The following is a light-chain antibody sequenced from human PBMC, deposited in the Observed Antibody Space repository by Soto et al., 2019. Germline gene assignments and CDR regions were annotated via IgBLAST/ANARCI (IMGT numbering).Light chain of an antibody. V-gene: IGKV1-5*01. CDR3: QQYNSDPWT. J-gene: IGKJ1*01. CDR2: DAS. CDR1: QSISTW. Sequence: DIQMTQSPSTLSASVGDRVTITCRASQSISTWLAWYQQTPGKAPKPLIYDASTLESGVPSTFSGSGSGTEFTLTISSLQPDDFATYYYQQYNSDPWTFGQGTKVDIK.